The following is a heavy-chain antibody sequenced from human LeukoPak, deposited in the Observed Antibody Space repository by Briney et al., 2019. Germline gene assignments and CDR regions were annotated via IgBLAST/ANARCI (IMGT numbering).Heavy chain of an antibody. D-gene: IGHD6-13*01. J-gene: IGHJ4*02. CDR2: IKQDETEK. CDR1: GFTFSNFW. V-gene: IGHV3-7*03. Sequence: GGSLRLSCTASGFTFSNFWMGWVRQAPGKGLEWVANIKQDETEKFYLGSVKGRFTISRDNAKNSLYLQMNSLRADETALYYCAKAAAGGPIDYWGQGTLVTVSS. CDR3: AKAAAGGPIDY.